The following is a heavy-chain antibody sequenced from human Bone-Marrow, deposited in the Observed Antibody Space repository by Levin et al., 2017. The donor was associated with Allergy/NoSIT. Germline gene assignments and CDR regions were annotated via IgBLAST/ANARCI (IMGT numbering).Heavy chain of an antibody. CDR3: AKEKGILRYFDWFDY. Sequence: GGSLRLSCEASGFTFRSYGLHWARQAPGKGLEWVAVISYDGSHKDYVDSVKGRFTISRDNSKNTLYLEMNSLRAEDTAVYYCAKEKGILRYFDWFDYWGQGTLVTVSS. CDR1: GFTFRSYG. CDR2: ISYDGSHK. J-gene: IGHJ4*02. D-gene: IGHD3-9*01. V-gene: IGHV3-30*18.